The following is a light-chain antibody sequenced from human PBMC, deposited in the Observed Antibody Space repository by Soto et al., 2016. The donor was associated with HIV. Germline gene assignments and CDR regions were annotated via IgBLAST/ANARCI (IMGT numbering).Light chain of an antibody. CDR1: QNISSY. Sequence: DIQMTQSPSSLSASVGDRVTITCRASQNISSYLNWYQQKPGKAPKFLIYAASSLQSGVPSRFSGSGSGTDFTLTISSLQPEDFATYYCQQSYSLLTFGGGTKVEIK. J-gene: IGKJ4*01. V-gene: IGKV1-39*01. CDR2: AAS. CDR3: QQSYSLLT.